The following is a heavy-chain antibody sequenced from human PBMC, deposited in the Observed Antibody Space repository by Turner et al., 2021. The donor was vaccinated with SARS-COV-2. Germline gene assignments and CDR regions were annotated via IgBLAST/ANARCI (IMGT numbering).Heavy chain of an antibody. J-gene: IGHJ6*02. CDR2: IWFDGSNK. D-gene: IGHD2-2*01. CDR3: ARESTSWMGGMDV. V-gene: IGHV3-33*01. CDR1: GFTFSSYG. Sequence: QVQLVESGGGVDQPGRALRLACAASGFTFSSYGMHWVRQAPGKGVEGVAVIWFDGSNKYYAESVRGRFTISRDNSKNSLYLQMSSLRAEDTAVYYCARESTSWMGGMDVWGQGTTVTVSS.